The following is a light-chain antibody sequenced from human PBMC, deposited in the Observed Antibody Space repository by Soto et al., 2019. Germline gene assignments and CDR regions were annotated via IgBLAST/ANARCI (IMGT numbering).Light chain of an antibody. CDR2: DAS. CDR1: QSVSYS. J-gene: IGKJ1*01. V-gene: IGKV3-11*01. CDR3: QQRNNWEWT. Sequence: ELVLTQSPATLYLSPGERATLSCRASQSVSYSLAWYQQKPGQAPRLLIYDASNRATGIPARFSGSGSGTDFTITISSREPEDLAVYYCQQRNNWEWTFGQGTKVEIK.